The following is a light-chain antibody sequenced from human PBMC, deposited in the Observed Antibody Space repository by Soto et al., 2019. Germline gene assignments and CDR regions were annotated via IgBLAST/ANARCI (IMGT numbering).Light chain of an antibody. J-gene: IGKJ1*01. CDR2: DAS. V-gene: IGKV1-5*01. Sequence: DIQMTQSPSTLAASVGDRVAITCRASQSINSWLAWYRWAPGKAPKLLIYDASSLEGGVPSRFSGSGSGTEFTLIITSLQPEDFATYYCQQYNGYYRTFGQGTKVDIK. CDR1: QSINSW. CDR3: QQYNGYYRT.